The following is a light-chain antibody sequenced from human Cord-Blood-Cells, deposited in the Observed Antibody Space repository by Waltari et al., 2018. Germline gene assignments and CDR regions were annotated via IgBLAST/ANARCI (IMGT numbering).Light chain of an antibody. J-gene: IGKJ4*01. CDR3: QQYGSSPLT. Sequence: EIVLTQSPGTLSLSPGESATLSCRASQSVSSSYLACYQQKPGQAPRLLIYGASSRATGIPDRFSGSGSGTDFTLTISRLEPEDFAVYYCQQYGSSPLTFGGGIKVEIK. CDR2: GAS. CDR1: QSVSSSY. V-gene: IGKV3-20*01.